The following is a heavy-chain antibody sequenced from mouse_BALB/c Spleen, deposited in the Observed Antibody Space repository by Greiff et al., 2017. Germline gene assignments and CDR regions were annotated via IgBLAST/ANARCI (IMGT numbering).Heavy chain of an antibody. CDR3: NAYSPEIYYAMDY. V-gene: IGHV14-4*02. J-gene: IGHJ4*01. D-gene: IGHD2-1*01. CDR2: IDPENGDT. Sequence: VQLKQSGAELVRSGASVKLSCTASGFNIKDYYMHWVKQRPEQGLEWIGWIDPENGDTEYAPKFQGKATMTADTSSNTAYLQLSSLTSEDTAVYYCNAYSPEIYYAMDYWGQGTSVTVSS. CDR1: GFNIKDYY.